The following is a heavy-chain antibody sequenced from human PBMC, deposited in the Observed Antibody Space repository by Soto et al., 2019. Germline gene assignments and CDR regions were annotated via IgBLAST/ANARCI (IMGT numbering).Heavy chain of an antibody. CDR2: NNHSGST. Sequence: SETLSLTCAVYGGSFSGYYWSWIRQPPGKGLEWIGENNHSGSTNYNPSLKSRVTISVDTSKNQFSLKLSSVTAADTAVYYCANGIAAVAGLNYYYYGMDVWGQGTTVTVSS. D-gene: IGHD6-19*01. J-gene: IGHJ6*02. V-gene: IGHV4-34*01. CDR3: ANGIAAVAGLNYYYYGMDV. CDR1: GGSFSGYY.